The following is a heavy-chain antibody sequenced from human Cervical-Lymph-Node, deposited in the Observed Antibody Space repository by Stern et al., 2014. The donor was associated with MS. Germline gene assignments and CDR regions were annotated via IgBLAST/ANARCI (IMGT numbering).Heavy chain of an antibody. V-gene: IGHV1-24*01. CDR3: ATHRGRVTYYYGMDV. D-gene: IGHD2-21*02. J-gene: IGHJ6*02. CDR2: FDPQHGET. CDR1: GDTLREIS. Sequence: AQLVHSGAEVKKPVASVKVSCKVSGDTLREISMHWVRQAPGKGLEWMGGFDPQHGETLYAQKFQGRVTMAEDRSTDTAYMELSSLRSEDTAMYYCATHRGRVTYYYGMDVWGQGTTVTVSS.